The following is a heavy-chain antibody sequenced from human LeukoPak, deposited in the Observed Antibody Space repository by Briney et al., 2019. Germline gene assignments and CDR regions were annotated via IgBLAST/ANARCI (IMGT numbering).Heavy chain of an antibody. CDR1: GFTFSNYA. J-gene: IGHJ4*02. CDR3: ARGSGYDILTGFDY. D-gene: IGHD3-9*01. Sequence: PGGSLRLSCAASGFTFSNYAMDWVRQAPGKGLEWVAVISYDGSNKYYADFVKGRFTISRDNSKNTLYLQMNSLRVEDTAVYYCARGSGYDILTGFDYWGQGTLVTVSS. V-gene: IGHV3-30*04. CDR2: ISYDGSNK.